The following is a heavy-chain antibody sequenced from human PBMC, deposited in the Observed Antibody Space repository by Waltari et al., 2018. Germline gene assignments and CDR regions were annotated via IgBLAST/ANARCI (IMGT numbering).Heavy chain of an antibody. J-gene: IGHJ5*02. D-gene: IGHD2-2*01. CDR3: ARERGYCSSTSCPNWFDP. Sequence: QVQLQESGPGLVKPSETLSLTCTVSGGSISSYHWSCVWQPLGKGLEWIGYNYYSGSTNYNPSLKSRVTVSVDTSKNQFSLKLSSVTAADTAVYYCARERGYCSSTSCPNWFDPWGQGTLVTVSS. V-gene: IGHV4-59*01. CDR2: NYYSGST. CDR1: GGSISSYH.